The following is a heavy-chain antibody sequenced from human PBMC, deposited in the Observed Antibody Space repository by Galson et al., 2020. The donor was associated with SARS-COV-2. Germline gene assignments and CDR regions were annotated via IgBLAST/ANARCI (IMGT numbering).Heavy chain of an antibody. V-gene: IGHV3-20*01. CDR3: ARLPPLYYYYYMDV. Sequence: GESLKISCAASGFTFDDYGMSWVRQAPGKGLEWVSGINWNGGSTGYADSVKGRFTISRDNAKNSLYLQMNSLRAEDTALYHCARLPPLYYYYYMDVWGKGTTVTVSS. D-gene: IGHD1-26*01. J-gene: IGHJ6*03. CDR2: INWNGGST. CDR1: GFTFDDYG.